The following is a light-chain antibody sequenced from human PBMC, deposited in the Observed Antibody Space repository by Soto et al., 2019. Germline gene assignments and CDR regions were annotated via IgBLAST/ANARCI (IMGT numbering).Light chain of an antibody. CDR1: SSDVGGYNY. V-gene: IGLV2-14*01. J-gene: IGLJ2*01. CDR2: DVS. Sequence: QSALTQPASVSGSPGQSITISCTGTSSDVGGYNYVSWYQQHPGKAPKLMIYDVSNRPSGVSNRFSGSKSGNTASLTISGLEDEDEADYYCSSYTRSRTLVFGGGTKLTVL. CDR3: SSYTRSRTLV.